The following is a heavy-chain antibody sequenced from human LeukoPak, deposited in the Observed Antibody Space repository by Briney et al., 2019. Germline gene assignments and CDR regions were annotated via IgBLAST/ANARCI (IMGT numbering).Heavy chain of an antibody. V-gene: IGHV3-23*01. D-gene: IGHD1-26*01. J-gene: IGHJ4*02. CDR1: GFTFSNYA. Sequence: PGGSLRLSCAASGFTFSNYAMDWVRQAPGKGLEWVSAISAGGGNTYYADSVKGRFTISRDNSKNTLYLQMNSLRAEDTAVYYCVRDLGGRSGHWGQGTLVTVSS. CDR3: VRDLGGRSGH. CDR2: ISAGGGNT.